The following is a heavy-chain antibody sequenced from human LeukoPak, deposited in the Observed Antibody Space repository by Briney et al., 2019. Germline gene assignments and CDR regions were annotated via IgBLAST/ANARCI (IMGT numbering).Heavy chain of an antibody. CDR1: GGSISSYY. J-gene: IGHJ6*02. V-gene: IGHV4-59*12. Sequence: PSETLSLTCTVSGGSISSYYWSWIRQPPGKGLEWIGYIYYSGSTNYNPSLKSRVTISVDTSKNQFSLKLSSVTAADTAVYYCARVSGLRSGMDVWGQGTTATVSS. CDR2: IYYSGST. D-gene: IGHD4-17*01. CDR3: ARVSGLRSGMDV.